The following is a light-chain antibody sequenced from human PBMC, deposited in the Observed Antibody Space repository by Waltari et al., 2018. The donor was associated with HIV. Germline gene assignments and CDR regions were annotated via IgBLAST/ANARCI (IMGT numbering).Light chain of an antibody. CDR2: DIN. CDR3: QSYDSSLSVI. V-gene: IGLV1-40*01. CDR1: SSNIAAVYG. Sequence: QPALTQPPSVSGAPGQTVTISCTASSSNIAAVYGVHWYQHLPGAAPKLLIYDINNRPSGVPDRFSGSKSGTSASLAITGLQVEDEGDYFCQSYDSSLSVIFGGGTKLTVL. J-gene: IGLJ2*01.